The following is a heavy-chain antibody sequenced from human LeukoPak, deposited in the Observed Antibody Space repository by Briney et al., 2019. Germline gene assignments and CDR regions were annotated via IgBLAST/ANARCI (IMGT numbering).Heavy chain of an antibody. CDR2: ISSSATYT. V-gene: IGHV3-21*01. Sequence: PGGSLRLSCAASGFTFSSYSINWVRQAPGKGLEWVSSISSSATYTYYADSVKGRFTISRDNAKNSLYLQMNSLRAEDTAVYYCARGAAGIDYWGQGTLVTVSS. D-gene: IGHD6-13*01. J-gene: IGHJ4*02. CDR3: ARGAAGIDY. CDR1: GFTFSSYS.